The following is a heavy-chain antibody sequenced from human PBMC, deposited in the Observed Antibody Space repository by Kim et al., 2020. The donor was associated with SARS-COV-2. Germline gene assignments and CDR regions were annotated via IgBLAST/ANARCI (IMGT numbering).Heavy chain of an antibody. Sequence: AQKLQGRVTMTTDTSTSTAYMELRSLRSDDTAVYYCARARNLPGYGWFDPWGQGTLVTVSS. J-gene: IGHJ5*02. CDR3: ARARNLPGYGWFDP. V-gene: IGHV1-18*01. D-gene: IGHD2-2*01.